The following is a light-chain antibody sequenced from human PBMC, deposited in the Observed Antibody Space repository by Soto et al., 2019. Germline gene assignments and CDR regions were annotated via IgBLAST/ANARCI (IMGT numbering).Light chain of an antibody. J-gene: IGLJ1*01. CDR2: ETN. CDR3: ATWDRSLSVGV. V-gene: IGLV1-51*02. CDR1: SSNFGSNS. Sequence: QSVLTQPPSVSATPGQKVTISCSGSSSNFGSNSVSWYQQLPGTAPKLLVYETNRRPSGIPDRFSGSKSGTSAPLGITGLQTGDEADYYCATWDRSLSVGVFGTVTKLTVL.